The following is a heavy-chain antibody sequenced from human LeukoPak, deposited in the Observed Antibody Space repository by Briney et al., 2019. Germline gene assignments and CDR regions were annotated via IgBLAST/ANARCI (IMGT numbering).Heavy chain of an antibody. CDR3: ARWGIVRATGEDY. Sequence: SETLSLTCTVSGGSISSGSYYWSWIRQPAGKGLEWIGRIYTSGSTNYNPSLKSRVTISVDTSKNQFSLKLSSVTAADTAVYYCARWGIVRATGEDYWGQGTLVTVSS. CDR2: IYTSGST. CDR1: GGSISSGSYY. J-gene: IGHJ4*02. D-gene: IGHD1-26*01. V-gene: IGHV4-61*02.